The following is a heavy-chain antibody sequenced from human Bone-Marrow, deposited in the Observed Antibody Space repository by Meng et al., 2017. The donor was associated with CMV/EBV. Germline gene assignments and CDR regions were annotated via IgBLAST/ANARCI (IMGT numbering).Heavy chain of an antibody. CDR3: AGARNDYYYYSGMDV. J-gene: IGHJ6*02. CDR1: GGSISSSTSY. D-gene: IGHD4/OR15-4a*01. V-gene: IGHV4-39*07. CDR2: IYYNGRT. Sequence: WETLSLTCTVSGGSISSSTSYWGWVRQPPGKGLEWIGTIYYNGRTYYNPSLKSRVIISIDTSKNQFSLKVSFVTAADTAVYYCAGARNDYYYYSGMDVWGQGTTVTVSS.